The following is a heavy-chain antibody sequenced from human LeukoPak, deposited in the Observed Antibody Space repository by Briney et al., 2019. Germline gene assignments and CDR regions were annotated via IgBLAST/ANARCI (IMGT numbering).Heavy chain of an antibody. CDR3: ARFGHYEEFDY. J-gene: IGHJ4*02. CDR2: IKQDGSEK. D-gene: IGHD3/OR15-3a*01. CDR1: GFTFSSYW. Sequence: GGSLRLSCAASGFTFSSYWMSWVRQAPGKGLEWVANIKQDGSEKYYVDSVKGRFTISRDNAKNSLYLQMNSLRAEDTALYYCARFGHYEEFDYWGQGTLVTVSS. V-gene: IGHV3-7*03.